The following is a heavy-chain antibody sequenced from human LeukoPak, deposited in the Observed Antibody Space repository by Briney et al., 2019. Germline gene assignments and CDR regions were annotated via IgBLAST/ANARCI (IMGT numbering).Heavy chain of an antibody. CDR1: GGSISSYY. CDR3: GRRTYYDTLTGYTYWYFDL. CDR2: IYYSGST. Sequence: SETLSLTCTVSGGSISSYYWSWIRQPPGKGLEWIGYIYYSGSTNYNPSLKSRVTISVDTSKNQFSLKLSSVTAADTAVYYCGRRTYYDTLTGYTYWYFDLWGRGTLVTVSS. V-gene: IGHV4-59*01. J-gene: IGHJ2*01. D-gene: IGHD3-9*01.